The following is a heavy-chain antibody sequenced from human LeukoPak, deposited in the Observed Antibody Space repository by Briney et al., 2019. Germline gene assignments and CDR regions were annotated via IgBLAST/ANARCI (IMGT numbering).Heavy chain of an antibody. CDR1: GFTFSRYG. CDR2: IWSDGSNK. CDR3: AKGPRQQLVTRFDN. V-gene: IGHV3-33*06. Sequence: GGSLRLSCAASGFTFSRYGMHWVRQAPGKGLEWVAVIWSDGSNKYYADSVKGRFTVSRDNSKNTLYLQMSSLRADDTAVYYCAKGPRQQLVTRFDNWGQGTLVTVSS. J-gene: IGHJ4*02. D-gene: IGHD6-13*01.